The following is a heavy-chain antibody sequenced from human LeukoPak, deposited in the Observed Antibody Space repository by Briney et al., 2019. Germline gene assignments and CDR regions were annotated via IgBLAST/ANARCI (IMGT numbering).Heavy chain of an antibody. Sequence: GESLKISCKGSGYSFTNYWLGWVRQMPGKGLEWMGIIYPGDSDIRYSPSFQGQVTISADKSISTAYLQWSSLKATDTAMYYCARPKSYCSGGICYPEYFHHWGQGTLVTVSS. CDR3: ARPKSYCSGGICYPEYFHH. CDR2: IYPGDSDI. CDR1: GYSFTNYW. D-gene: IGHD2-15*01. V-gene: IGHV5-51*01. J-gene: IGHJ1*01.